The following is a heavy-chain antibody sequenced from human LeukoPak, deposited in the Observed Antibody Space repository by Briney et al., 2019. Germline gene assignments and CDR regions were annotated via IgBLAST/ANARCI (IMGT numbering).Heavy chain of an antibody. D-gene: IGHD5-18*01. Sequence: PSETLSLTCTVSGGSISSYYWSWIRQPPGKGLEWIGYIYYSGSTNYNPSPKSRVTISVDTSKNQFSLKLSSVTAADTAVYYCASLPAAFPLGYGDYWGQGTLVTVSS. CDR2: IYYSGST. CDR3: ASLPAAFPLGYGDY. J-gene: IGHJ4*02. V-gene: IGHV4-59*08. CDR1: GGSISSYY.